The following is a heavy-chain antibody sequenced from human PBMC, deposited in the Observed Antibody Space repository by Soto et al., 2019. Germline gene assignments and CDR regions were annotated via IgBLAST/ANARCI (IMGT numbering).Heavy chain of an antibody. V-gene: IGHV4-34*01. CDR2: INHSGST. J-gene: IGHJ3*02. CDR3: ARLNYGDYALIIQENDAFDI. D-gene: IGHD4-17*01. CDR1: GGSFSGYY. Sequence: SETLSLTCAVYGGSFSGYYWSWIRQPPGKGLEWIGEINHSGSTNYNPSLKSRVTISVDTSKNQFSLKLSSVTAADTAVYYCARLNYGDYALIIQENDAFDISGQGTMVTVS.